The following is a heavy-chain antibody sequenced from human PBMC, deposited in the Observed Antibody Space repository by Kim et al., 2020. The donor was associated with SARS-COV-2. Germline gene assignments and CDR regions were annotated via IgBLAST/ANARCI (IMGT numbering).Heavy chain of an antibody. J-gene: IGHJ6*02. CDR3: ARVLLWFGAYYYGMDV. D-gene: IGHD3-10*01. Sequence: SVKGRFTISRDNSKNTLYLQMNSLRAEDTAVYYCARVLLWFGAYYYGMDVWGQGTTVTVSS. V-gene: IGHV3-30*07.